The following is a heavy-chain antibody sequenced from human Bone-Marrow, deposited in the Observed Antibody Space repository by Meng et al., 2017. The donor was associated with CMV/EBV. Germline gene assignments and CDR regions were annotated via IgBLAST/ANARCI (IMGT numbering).Heavy chain of an antibody. CDR3: ARSIVVVVAANDY. CDR2: ISYDGSNK. J-gene: IGHJ4*02. V-gene: IGHV3-30*04. CDR1: GFTFSSYA. D-gene: IGHD2-15*01. Sequence: GGSLGLSFAASGFTFSSYAMHWVRQAPGKGLEWVAVISYDGSNKYYADSVKGRFTISRDNSKNTLYLQMNSLRAEDTAVYYCARSIVVVVAANDYWGQGTLVTVSS.